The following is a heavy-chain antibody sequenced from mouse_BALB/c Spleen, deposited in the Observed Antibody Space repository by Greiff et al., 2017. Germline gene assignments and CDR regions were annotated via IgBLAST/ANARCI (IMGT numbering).Heavy chain of an antibody. CDR2: ISSGGSYT. D-gene: IGHD2-14*01. V-gene: IGHV5-9-4*01. CDR3: AREGVRRSMDY. CDR1: GFTFSSYA. J-gene: IGHJ4*01. Sequence: EVHLVESGGGLVKPGGSLKLSCAASGFTFSSYAMSWVRQSPEKRLEWVAEISSGGSYTYYPDTVTGRFTISRDNAKNTLYLEMSSLRSEDTAMYYCAREGVRRSMDYWGQGTSVTVSS.